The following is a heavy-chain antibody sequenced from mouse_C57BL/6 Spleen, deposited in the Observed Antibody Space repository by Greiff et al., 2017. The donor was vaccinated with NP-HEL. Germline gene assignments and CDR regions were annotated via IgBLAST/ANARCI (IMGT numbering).Heavy chain of an antibody. D-gene: IGHD2-4*01. CDR2: IYPGDGDT. CDR1: GYAFSSYW. V-gene: IGHV1-80*01. CDR3: ARGDDYALFDY. Sequence: QVHVKQSGAELVKPGASVKISCKASGYAFSSYWMNWVKQRPGKGLEWIGQIYPGDGDTNYNGKFKGKATLTADKSSSTAYMQLSSLTSEDSAVYFCARGDDYALFDYWGQGTTLTVSS. J-gene: IGHJ2*01.